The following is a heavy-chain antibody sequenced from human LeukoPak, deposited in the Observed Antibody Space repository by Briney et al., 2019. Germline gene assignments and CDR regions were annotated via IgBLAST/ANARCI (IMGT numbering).Heavy chain of an antibody. Sequence: GGSLRLSCAASGFTFSSYAMSWVRQAPGKGLEWVSSISSSSSYIYYADSVKGRFTISRDNAKNSLYLQMNSLRAEDTAVYYCARDASSSRGYGGQGTLVTVSS. D-gene: IGHD6-6*01. CDR2: ISSSSSYI. J-gene: IGHJ4*02. V-gene: IGHV3-21*01. CDR1: GFTFSSYA. CDR3: ARDASSSRGY.